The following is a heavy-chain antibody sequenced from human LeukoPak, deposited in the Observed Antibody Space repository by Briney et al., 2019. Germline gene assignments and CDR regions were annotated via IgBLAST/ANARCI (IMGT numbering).Heavy chain of an antibody. CDR1: GGSVNSGGHY. J-gene: IGHJ3*02. Sequence: SETLSLTCTVSGGSVNSGGHYWSWIRQPPGKGLEWLGYIYYSGSTNQNPSLKSRVTISIDTSKNQFSLKLSSVTAADTAVYYCAREREYSSGWYNDAFDIWGHGTMVTVSS. CDR3: AREREYSSGWYNDAFDI. D-gene: IGHD6-19*01. V-gene: IGHV4-61*08. CDR2: IYYSGST.